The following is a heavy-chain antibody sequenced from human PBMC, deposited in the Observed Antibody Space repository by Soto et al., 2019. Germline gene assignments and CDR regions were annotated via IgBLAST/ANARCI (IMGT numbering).Heavy chain of an antibody. Sequence: PGGSLRLSCETSEFTFSSYWMHWVRQAPGKGLEWVASIRPDGSEKYYVHSVEGRFAISRDNAKNSLYLQMSSLRAEDTAIYYCAKEGVSTFDYWGQGTVVTVSS. J-gene: IGHJ4*02. CDR1: EFTFSSYW. CDR2: IRPDGSEK. CDR3: AKEGVSTFDY. V-gene: IGHV3-7*05. D-gene: IGHD3-10*01.